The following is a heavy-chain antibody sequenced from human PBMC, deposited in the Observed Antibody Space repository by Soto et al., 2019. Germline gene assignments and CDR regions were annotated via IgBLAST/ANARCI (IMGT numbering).Heavy chain of an antibody. Sequence: GPLRLSCAASGLIFSNAWINWVRQAPGKGLEWVGRIKSKADGGTTDFAAPVKGRFAISRDDSKNMMYMEMSSLRTEDTAVYYCNTDSYINMPIVGFDYWGHGTLVTVSS. J-gene: IGHJ4*01. CDR3: NTDSYINMPIVGFDY. V-gene: IGHV3-15*07. CDR1: GLIFSNAW. D-gene: IGHD2-2*01. CDR2: IKSKADGGTT.